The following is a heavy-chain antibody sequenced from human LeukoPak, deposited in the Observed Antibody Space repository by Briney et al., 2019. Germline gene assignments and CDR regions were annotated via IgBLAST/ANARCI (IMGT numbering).Heavy chain of an antibody. V-gene: IGHV3-30*18. Sequence: GGSLRLSCAASGFTFSTYYMYWIRQAPGKGLEWVAVISSDGSKKYYADSVKGRFTISRDNSKNTLYLQMNSLRAEDTAVYYCTKVARLGWELLSYYFDSWGQGTLVTVSS. CDR1: GFTFSTYY. CDR2: ISSDGSKK. CDR3: TKVARLGWELLSYYFDS. D-gene: IGHD1-26*01. J-gene: IGHJ4*02.